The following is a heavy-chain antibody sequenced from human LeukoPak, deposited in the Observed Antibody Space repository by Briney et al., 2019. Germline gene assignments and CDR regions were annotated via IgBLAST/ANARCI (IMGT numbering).Heavy chain of an antibody. Sequence: GGSLRLSCATSGFTFSDYYMSWIRQAPGKGLEWVPYISSSGTYTNSADSVKGRFTISRDYPKNSLYLQMSSLRAEDTAVYYCARQGGDILTGYLDYWGQGTLVTVFS. CDR2: ISSSGTYT. J-gene: IGHJ4*02. CDR1: GFTFSDYY. D-gene: IGHD3-9*01. CDR3: ARQGGDILTGYLDY. V-gene: IGHV3-11*03.